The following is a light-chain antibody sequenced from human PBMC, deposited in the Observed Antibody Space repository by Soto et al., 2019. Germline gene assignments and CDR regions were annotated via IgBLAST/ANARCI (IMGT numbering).Light chain of an antibody. J-gene: IGKJ5*01. CDR1: QSIDNW. CDR2: DAS. CDR3: QHYDTFPYT. V-gene: IGKV1-5*01. Sequence: DIQMTQSPAFVSASLGDRVTITCRASQSIDNWLDWYQQKPGKAPKLLIYDASTLESGVSSGFSGSGSGTEFTLTISSLRPDDFATYYCQHYDTFPYTFGQGARLEIK.